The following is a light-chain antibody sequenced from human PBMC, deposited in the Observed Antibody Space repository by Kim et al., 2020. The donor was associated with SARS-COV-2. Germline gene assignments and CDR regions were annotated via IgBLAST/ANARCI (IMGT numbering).Light chain of an antibody. J-gene: IGKJ5*01. CDR3: QQTYTSLQIT. CDR2: AAS. Sequence: SVGDTVTITCRASQSISTHVHWYQQRPGKAPELLIYAASTLQDAVPSRFIGDGSGTYFTLIINGLQPEDFATYYCQQTYTSLQITFGQGTRLEIK. CDR1: QSISTH. V-gene: IGKV1-39*01.